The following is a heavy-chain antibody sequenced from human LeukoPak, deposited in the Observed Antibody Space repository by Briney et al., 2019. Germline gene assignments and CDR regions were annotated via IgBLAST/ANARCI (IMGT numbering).Heavy chain of an antibody. CDR2: IYYSGST. D-gene: IGHD1-26*01. CDR3: ARWEKRIDL. V-gene: IGHV4-39*07. J-gene: IGHJ2*01. CDR1: GGSISSSSYY. Sequence: SETLSLTCTVSGGSISSSSYYWGWIRQPPGKGLEWIGSIYYSGSTYYNPSLKSRVTISVDTSKNQFSLKLSSVTAADTAVYYCARWEKRIDLWGRGTLVTVSS.